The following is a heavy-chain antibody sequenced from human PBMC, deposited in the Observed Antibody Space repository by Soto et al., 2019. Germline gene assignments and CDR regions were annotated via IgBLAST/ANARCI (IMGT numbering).Heavy chain of an antibody. CDR2: IYYSGST. CDR3: ARDRIRENWFDP. Sequence: KASETLSLTCTVSGGSISSGDYYWSWIRQPPGKGLEWIGYIYYSGSTYYNPSLKSRVIMSVDTSKNQFSLKVSSVTAADTAVYYCARDRIRENWFDPWGQGTLVTVSS. J-gene: IGHJ5*02. CDR1: GGSISSGDYY. D-gene: IGHD3-3*02. V-gene: IGHV4-30-4*01.